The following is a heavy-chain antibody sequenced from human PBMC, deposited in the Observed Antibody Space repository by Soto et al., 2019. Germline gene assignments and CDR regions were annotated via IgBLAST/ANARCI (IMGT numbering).Heavy chain of an antibody. J-gene: IGHJ4*02. CDR2: IYPGDSDT. D-gene: IGHD3-22*01. CDR1: GYSFTSYW. V-gene: IGHV5-51*01. Sequence: PGESLKISCQGSGYSFTSYWIGWVRQMPGKGLEWMGIIYPGDSDTRYSPSFQGQVTISADKSISTAYLQWSSLKASDTAMYYCARRAYYYDSRGYDQLYYFDYWGQGTLVTVS. CDR3: ARRAYYYDSRGYDQLYYFDY.